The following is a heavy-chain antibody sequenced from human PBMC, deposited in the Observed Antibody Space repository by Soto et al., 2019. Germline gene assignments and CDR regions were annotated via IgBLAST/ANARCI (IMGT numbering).Heavy chain of an antibody. J-gene: IGHJ4*02. V-gene: IGHV3-21*01. Sequence: GGSLRLSCAASGFTFSSYSMNWVRQAPGKGLEWVSSISSSSYIYYADSVKGRFTISRDNAKNSLYLQMNSLRAEDTAVYYCARSPQMLFLVYGGPATLETVSS. D-gene: IGHD2-8*02. CDR3: ARSPQMLFLVY. CDR2: ISSSSYI. CDR1: GFTFSSYS.